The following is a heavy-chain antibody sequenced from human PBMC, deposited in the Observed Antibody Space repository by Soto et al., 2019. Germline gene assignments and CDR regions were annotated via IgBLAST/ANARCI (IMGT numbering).Heavy chain of an antibody. D-gene: IGHD2-8*01. V-gene: IGHV3-30-3*01. CDR1: GFTFSSYA. CDR3: ARDRPMVYAIPGCMDV. CDR2: ISYDGSNK. Sequence: PGGSLRLSCAASGFTFSSYAMHWVRQAPGKGLEWVAVISYDGSNKYYADSVKGRFTISRDNSKNTLYLQMNSLRAEDTAVYYCARDRPMVYAIPGCMDVWGQGTTVTVSS. J-gene: IGHJ6*02.